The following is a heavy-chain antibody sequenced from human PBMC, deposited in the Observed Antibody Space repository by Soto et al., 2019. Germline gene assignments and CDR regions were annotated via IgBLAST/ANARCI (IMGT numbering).Heavy chain of an antibody. CDR1: GYTFTSYD. V-gene: IGHV1-8*01. CDR2: MNPNSGNT. D-gene: IGHD6-13*01. Sequence: QVQLVQSGAEVKKPGASVKVSCKASGYTFTSYDINWVRQATGQGLEWMGWMNPNSGNTGYVQKFQGRVTMTRNTSISTAYMELSSLRSEDTAVYYCARRKILKGIAAAGNDYWGQGTLVTVSS. J-gene: IGHJ4*02. CDR3: ARRKILKGIAAAGNDY.